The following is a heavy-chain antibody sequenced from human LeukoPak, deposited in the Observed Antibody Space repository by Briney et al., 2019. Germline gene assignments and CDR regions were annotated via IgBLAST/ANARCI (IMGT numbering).Heavy chain of an antibody. V-gene: IGHV1-69*13. J-gene: IGHJ6*02. CDR2: VIPIFGTA. CDR3: ARVKLLRADYYYYGMDV. CDR1: GGTLSSYA. Sequence: PVKISCKASGGTLSSYAISWGGQAPGQRVEWMGGVIPIFGTANYAQKFQGRVTITADESTSTAYMELSSLRSEDTAVYYCARVKLLRADYYYYGMDVWGQGTTVTVSS. D-gene: IGHD1-26*01.